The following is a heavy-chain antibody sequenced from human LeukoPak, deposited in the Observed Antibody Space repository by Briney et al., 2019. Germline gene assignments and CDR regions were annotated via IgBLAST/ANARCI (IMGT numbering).Heavy chain of an antibody. D-gene: IGHD2-15*01. CDR3: TRGSSGRRDN. CDR2: MNPNSGKT. V-gene: IGHV1-8*01. CDR1: VHTFTSCD. J-gene: IGHJ4*02. Sequence: GASVRVSYKASVHTFTSCDINWVRQAPGQGLEGMGWMNPNSGKTGYGQSFQGRIPMTRDISIGTAYMELSNLTSEDTAIYYCTRGSSGRRDNWGQGTVVTVSA.